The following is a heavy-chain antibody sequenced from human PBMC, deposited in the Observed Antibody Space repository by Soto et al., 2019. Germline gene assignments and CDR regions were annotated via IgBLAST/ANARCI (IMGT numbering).Heavy chain of an antibody. D-gene: IGHD3-10*01. Sequence: QVQLVQSGAEVKKPGASVKVSCKASGYTFTSYAMHWVRQAPGQRLEWMGWINAGNGNTKYSQKFQGRVTITRDTSASTAYMELSILRSEDTAVYYCAREGIWFGELLEGVASDYWGQGTLVTVSS. V-gene: IGHV1-3*01. CDR1: GYTFTSYA. J-gene: IGHJ4*02. CDR3: AREGIWFGELLEGVASDY. CDR2: INAGNGNT.